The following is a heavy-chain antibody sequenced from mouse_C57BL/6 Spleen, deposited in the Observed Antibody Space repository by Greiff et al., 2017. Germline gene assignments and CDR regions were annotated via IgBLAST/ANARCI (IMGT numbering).Heavy chain of an antibody. CDR1: GFTFTDYY. Sequence: DVKLAEPGGGLVQPGGSLSFSCAASGFTFTDYYMSWVRQPPGKALEWLGFIRNKANGYTTEYSASVKGRFAISRDNSQSILYLRMNARRAEDSATDYCARYGTTVVEDIDYWGQGTTLTVSS. CDR2: IRNKANGYTT. J-gene: IGHJ2*01. V-gene: IGHV7-3*01. CDR3: ARYGTTVVEDIDY. D-gene: IGHD1-1*01.